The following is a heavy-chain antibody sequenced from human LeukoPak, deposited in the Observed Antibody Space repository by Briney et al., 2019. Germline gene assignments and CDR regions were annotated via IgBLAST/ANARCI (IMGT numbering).Heavy chain of an antibody. CDR3: ARVGFGDFGLDP. J-gene: IGHJ5*02. D-gene: IGHD3/OR15-3a*01. CDR1: GGSFSGYY. Sequence: SETLSLTCAVYGGSFSGYYWSWIRQPPGKGLEWIGEINHSGSTNYNPSLKGRVTISVDTSKNQFSLKLSSVTAADTAVYYCARVGFGDFGLDPWGQGTLVTVSS. V-gene: IGHV4-34*01. CDR2: INHSGST.